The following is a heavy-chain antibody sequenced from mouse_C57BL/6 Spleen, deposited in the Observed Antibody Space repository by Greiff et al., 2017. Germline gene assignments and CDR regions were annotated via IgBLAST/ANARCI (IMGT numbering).Heavy chain of an antibody. Sequence: DVKLVESGGGLVQPGESLKLSCESNEYEFPSHDMSWVRKTPEKRLELVAAINSDGGSTYYPDTMERRFIISRDNTKKTLYLQMSSLRSEDTALYYCARRGIPFYAMDYWGQGTSVTVSS. CDR1: EYEFPSHD. J-gene: IGHJ4*01. CDR2: INSDGGST. V-gene: IGHV5-2*03. CDR3: ARRGIPFYAMDY.